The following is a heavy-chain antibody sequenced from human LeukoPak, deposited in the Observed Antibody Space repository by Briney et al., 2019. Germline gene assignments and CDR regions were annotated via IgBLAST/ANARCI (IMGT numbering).Heavy chain of an antibody. CDR2: IWNDGSQK. CDR1: GFTFGSYG. Sequence: GGSLRLSCAASGFTFGSYGMHWVRQAPGKGLEWVAVIWNDGSQKYFADSVKGRFTISRDNSKNTLYLQMNSLRAEDTAVYYCARDKGPYYFDQWGQGTLLTVSS. J-gene: IGHJ4*02. V-gene: IGHV3-33*01. CDR3: ARDKGPYYFDQ.